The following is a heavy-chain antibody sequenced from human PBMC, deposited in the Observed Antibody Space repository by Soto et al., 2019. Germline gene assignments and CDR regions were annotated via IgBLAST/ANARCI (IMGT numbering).Heavy chain of an antibody. V-gene: IGHV5-51*03. D-gene: IGHD3-9*01. CDR1: GYSFTSYW. CDR3: ARSLYYDILTGYQPHYWYFDL. Sequence: EVQLVQSGAEVKKPGESLKISCKGSGYSFTSYWIGWVRQMPGKGLEWMGIIYPGDSDTRYSPSFQGQVTISADKSISTAYLQWSSLKASDTAMYYCARSLYYDILTGYQPHYWYFDLWGRGTLVTVSS. CDR2: IYPGDSDT. J-gene: IGHJ2*01.